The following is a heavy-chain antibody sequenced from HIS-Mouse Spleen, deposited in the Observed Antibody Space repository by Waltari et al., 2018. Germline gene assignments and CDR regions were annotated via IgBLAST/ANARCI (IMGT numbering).Heavy chain of an antibody. CDR3: ARAPPNWNDGGFDY. CDR2: INHSGST. J-gene: IGHJ4*02. D-gene: IGHD1-20*01. CDR1: GGSFSGYY. V-gene: IGHV4-34*01. Sequence: QVQLQQWGAGLLKPSETLSLTCAVYGGSFSGYYWSWIRQPPGKGLEWIGEINHSGSTNHNPSLKSRVTISVDTSKNQFSLKLSSVTAADTAVYYCARAPPNWNDGGFDYWGQGTLVTVSS.